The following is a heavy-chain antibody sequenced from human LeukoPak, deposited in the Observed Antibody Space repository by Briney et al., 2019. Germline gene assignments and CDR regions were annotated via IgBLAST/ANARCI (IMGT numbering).Heavy chain of an antibody. J-gene: IGHJ4*02. CDR1: GFTFSSYG. V-gene: IGHV3-21*01. CDR2: ISSSSSYI. Sequence: PGGSLRLSCAASGFTFSSYGMHWVRQAPGKGLEWVSSISSSSSYIYYADSVKGRFTISRDNAKNSLYLQMNSLRAEDTAVYYCAREWVVADNRIDYWGQGTLVTVSS. CDR3: AREWVVADNRIDY. D-gene: IGHD2-15*01.